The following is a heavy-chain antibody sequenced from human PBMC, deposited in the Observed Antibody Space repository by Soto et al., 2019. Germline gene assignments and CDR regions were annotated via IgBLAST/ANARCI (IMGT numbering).Heavy chain of an antibody. Sequence: QVQLVESGGGLVKYGGSLRLSCVASGFRFSDYYMSWIRQAPGKGLEWVAYIRTSGFYTNYADSVKGRFTISRDNARNSLYLHMNRLTADDTAVYYCARDESGYCSGGSCYSPDCWGQGTLVTVSS. J-gene: IGHJ4*02. CDR2: IRTSGFYT. CDR3: ARDESGYCSGGSCYSPDC. CDR1: GFRFSDYY. D-gene: IGHD2-15*01. V-gene: IGHV3-11*05.